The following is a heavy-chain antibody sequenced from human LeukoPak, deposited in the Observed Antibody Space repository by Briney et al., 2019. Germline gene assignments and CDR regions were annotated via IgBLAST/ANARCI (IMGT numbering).Heavy chain of an antibody. J-gene: IGHJ3*02. CDR2: IYHSGTT. CDR3: ARDRGFGDYPFFDI. V-gene: IGHV4-28*03. CDR1: GYSITSSSW. D-gene: IGHD4-17*01. Sequence: SETLSLTCAVSGYSITSSSWWGWIRQPPGKGLEWIGYIYHSGTTYYNPSLQSRVTMSVDTSKNQFSLKLSSVTAADTAVYYCARDRGFGDYPFFDIWGQGTVVTVSS.